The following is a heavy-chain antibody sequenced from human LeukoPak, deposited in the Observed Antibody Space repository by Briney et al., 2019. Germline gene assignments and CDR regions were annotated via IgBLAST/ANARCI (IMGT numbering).Heavy chain of an antibody. CDR1: GGSISSYY. J-gene: IGHJ2*01. CDR2: IYYSGST. Sequence: SDTLSLTCTVSGGSISSYYWSWIRQPPGKGMEWIGYIYYSGSTNYNPSLKSRVTISEDTSKNQFSLKLSSVTAADTAVYYCAREVEPISAMDKRDWYFDLWGRGTLVTVSS. D-gene: IGHD5-18*01. V-gene: IGHV4-59*01. CDR3: AREVEPISAMDKRDWYFDL.